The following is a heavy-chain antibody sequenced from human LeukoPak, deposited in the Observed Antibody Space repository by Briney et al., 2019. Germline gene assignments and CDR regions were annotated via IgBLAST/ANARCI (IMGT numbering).Heavy chain of an antibody. J-gene: IGHJ5*02. Sequence: TLSLTCTVSGGSISSGSYYWSWIRQPAGKGLEWIGRIYTSGSTNYNPSLKSRVTISVDTSKNQFSLKLSSVTAADTAVYYCARAVLGGGWFDPWGQGTLVTVSS. CDR2: IYTSGST. D-gene: IGHD2-8*01. CDR1: GGSISSGSYY. CDR3: ARAVLGGGWFDP. V-gene: IGHV4-61*02.